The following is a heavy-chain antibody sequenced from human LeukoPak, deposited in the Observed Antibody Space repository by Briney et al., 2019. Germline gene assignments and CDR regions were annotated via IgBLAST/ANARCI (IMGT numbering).Heavy chain of an antibody. CDR2: ISAYNGNT. CDR3: ARTLAYGSGSYSGYY. V-gene: IGHV1-18*04. Sequence: GASVKVSCRASGYTFTSYGISWVRQAPGQRLEWMGWISAYNGNTNYAQKLQGRVTMTTDTSTSTAYMELRSLRSDDTAVYYCARTLAYGSGSYSGYYWGQGTLVTVSS. CDR1: GYTFTSYG. J-gene: IGHJ4*02. D-gene: IGHD3-10*01.